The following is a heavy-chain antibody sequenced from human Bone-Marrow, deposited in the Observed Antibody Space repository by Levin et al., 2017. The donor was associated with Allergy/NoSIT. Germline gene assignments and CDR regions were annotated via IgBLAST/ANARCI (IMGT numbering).Heavy chain of an antibody. J-gene: IGHJ5*01. V-gene: IGHV4-30-4*08. Sequence: SQTLSLTCTVSGGSIRTADHYWNWVRQTPGKGLEWIGYISYSGTTFSNPALQSRLSISVDTSKNEFSLKLTSVTAADTAVYYCVRDGARGYFDSTGYYDSWGQGILVSVSS. CDR2: ISYSGTT. CDR3: VRDGARGYFDSTGYYDS. D-gene: IGHD3-22*01. CDR1: GGSIRTADHY.